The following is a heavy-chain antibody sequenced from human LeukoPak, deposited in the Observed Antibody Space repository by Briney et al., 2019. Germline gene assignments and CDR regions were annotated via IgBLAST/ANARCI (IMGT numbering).Heavy chain of an antibody. CDR1: GYSFTSYW. CDR3: ARRSCSGGSCYSGWFDP. J-gene: IGHJ5*02. Sequence: GESLKISCKGSGYSFTSYWISWVRQMPRKGLEWMGRIDPSDSYTNYSPSFQGHVAISADKSISTAYLQWSSLKASDTAMYYCARRSCSGGSCYSGWFDPWGQGTLVTVSS. CDR2: IDPSDSYT. V-gene: IGHV5-10-1*01. D-gene: IGHD2-15*01.